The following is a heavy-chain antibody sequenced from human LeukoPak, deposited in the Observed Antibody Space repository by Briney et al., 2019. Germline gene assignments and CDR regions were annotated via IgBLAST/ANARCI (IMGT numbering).Heavy chain of an antibody. Sequence: PSETLSLTCAVYGGSFSGYYWSWIRQPPGKRLEWIGEINHSGSTNYNPPLKSRVTISVDTSKNQFSLKLSSVTAADTAVYYCARGPRITIFGVVITFDYWGQGTLVTVSS. J-gene: IGHJ4*02. CDR2: INHSGST. CDR3: ARGPRITIFGVVITFDY. D-gene: IGHD3-3*01. V-gene: IGHV4-34*01. CDR1: GGSFSGYY.